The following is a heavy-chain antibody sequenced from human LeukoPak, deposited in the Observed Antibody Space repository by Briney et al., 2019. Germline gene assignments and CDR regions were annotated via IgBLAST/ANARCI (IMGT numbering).Heavy chain of an antibody. CDR3: ATAVTTFRNDAFDI. V-gene: IGHV3-7*01. J-gene: IGHJ3*02. D-gene: IGHD4-17*01. Sequence: GGSLRLSCAASGFTFSSYSMSWVRQAPGKGLEWVANIKQDGSEKYYVDSVKGRFTISRDNAKNSLYLQMNSLRAEDTAVYYCATAVTTFRNDAFDIWGQGTMVTVSS. CDR1: GFTFSSYS. CDR2: IKQDGSEK.